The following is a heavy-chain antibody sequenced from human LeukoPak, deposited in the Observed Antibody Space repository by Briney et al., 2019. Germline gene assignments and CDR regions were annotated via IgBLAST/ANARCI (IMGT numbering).Heavy chain of an antibody. CDR2: IIPISGTA. D-gene: IGHD6-6*01. CDR1: GGTFSSYA. V-gene: IGHV1-69*05. J-gene: IGHJ4*02. Sequence: AASVKVSCKASGGTFSSYAISWVRQAPGQGLEWMGRIIPISGTANYAQKFQGRVTITTDESTSTAYMELSSLRSEDTAVYYCARDGGIAAPSGPNFDYWGQATLVTVPS. CDR3: ARDGGIAAPSGPNFDY.